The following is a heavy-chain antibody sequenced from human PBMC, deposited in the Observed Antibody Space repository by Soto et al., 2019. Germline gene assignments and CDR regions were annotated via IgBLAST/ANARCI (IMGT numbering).Heavy chain of an antibody. V-gene: IGHV3-11*06. CDR3: ARDPPGGWFNLYFDY. CDR2: ISSSSNYT. D-gene: IGHD6-19*01. CDR1: GFTFSDYY. Sequence: PGGSLRLSCAASGFTFSDYYMSWIRQAPGKGLEWVSYISSSSNYTNYADSVKGRFTISRDNAKNSLYLQMNSLRAEDTAVYYCARDPPGGWFNLYFDYWGQGTLVTVS. J-gene: IGHJ4*02.